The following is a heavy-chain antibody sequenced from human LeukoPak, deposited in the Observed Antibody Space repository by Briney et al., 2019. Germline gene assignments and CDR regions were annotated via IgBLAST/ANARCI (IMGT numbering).Heavy chain of an antibody. CDR1: GGSISGDYY. CDR2: IYYSGST. Sequence: PSETLSLTCTVSGGSISGDYYWSWIRQPPGKGLEWIGYIYYSGSTNYNPSLKSRVTISVDTSKNQFSLKLSSVTAADTAVYYCARQGRWYFDLWGRGTLVTVSS. J-gene: IGHJ2*01. CDR3: ARQGRWYFDL. V-gene: IGHV4-59*08.